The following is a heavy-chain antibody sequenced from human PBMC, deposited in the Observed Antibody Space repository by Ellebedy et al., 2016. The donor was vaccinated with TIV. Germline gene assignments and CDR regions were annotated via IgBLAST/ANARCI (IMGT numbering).Heavy chain of an antibody. D-gene: IGHD7-27*01. Sequence: GGSLRLXCAASGFTFDDYAMHWVRQAPGKGLEWVSGISWRGHYIGYADSVRGRFTISRDNAKSSLYLQMNSLRIEDTAVYYCTKDLLRGIWGGSGRDHWGQGTLVTVSS. CDR2: ISWRGHYI. V-gene: IGHV3-9*01. CDR1: GFTFDDYA. J-gene: IGHJ4*02. CDR3: TKDLLRGIWGGSGRDH.